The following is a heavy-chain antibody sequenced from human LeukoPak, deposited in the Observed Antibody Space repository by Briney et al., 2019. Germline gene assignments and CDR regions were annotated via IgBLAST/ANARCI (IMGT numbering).Heavy chain of an antibody. J-gene: IGHJ4*02. CDR3: AREGQWLVLDFDY. V-gene: IGHV3-74*01. D-gene: IGHD6-19*01. CDR1: GFTFSSYW. CDR2: INTDGTRI. Sequence: PSGGSLRLSCDTSGFTFSSYWMHWVRQAPGKGLEWLSRINTDGTRINYADSVKGRVTVSRDNAKNTLYLQMNSLRAEDTALYYCAREGQWLVLDFDYWGQGTLVTVSS.